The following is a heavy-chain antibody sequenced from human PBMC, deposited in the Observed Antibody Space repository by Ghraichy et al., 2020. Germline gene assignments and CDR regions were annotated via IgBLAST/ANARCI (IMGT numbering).Heavy chain of an antibody. CDR1: GFTFSSYS. Sequence: LSLTCAASGFTFSSYSMNCVRQAPGKGLECVSYISSNSRTTYYANSVKGRFTISRRNAKNSLYLKMHSLRDEDTAVYYCARERDDNWGTYRYTCDNWGQGTLVTVPS. J-gene: IGHJ4*02. CDR2: ISSNSRTT. V-gene: IGHV3-48*02. D-gene: IGHD3-16*02. CDR3: ARERDDNWGTYRYTCDN.